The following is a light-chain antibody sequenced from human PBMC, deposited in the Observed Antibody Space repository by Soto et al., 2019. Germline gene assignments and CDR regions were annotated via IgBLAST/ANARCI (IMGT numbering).Light chain of an antibody. CDR1: QSISSW. V-gene: IGKV1-5*03. CDR2: KAS. Sequence: DIQMTQSPSTLSASVGDRVTITCRASQSISSWLAWYQQKPGKAPKLLIYKASSLESGVPSRFSGSGSETEFTLTISSAQPDDFATYYCQQYNSYPTFGGGTKVEIK. J-gene: IGKJ4*01. CDR3: QQYNSYPT.